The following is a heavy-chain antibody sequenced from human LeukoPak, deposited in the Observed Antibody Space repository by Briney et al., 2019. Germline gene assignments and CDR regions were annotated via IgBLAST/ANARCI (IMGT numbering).Heavy chain of an antibody. J-gene: IGHJ4*02. Sequence: PGGSLRLSCGGSGFTFSINAINWVRQTPGKGLEWLSAISSDGRYIYYTDSVKGRFTTPRDSSRNTVYLQMNGLRVEDTAVYSCATVMGSSPSTAYFAYWGQGTLVTVSS. V-gene: IGHV3-23*01. CDR2: ISSDGRYI. CDR1: GFTFSINA. CDR3: ATVMGSSPSTAYFAY. D-gene: IGHD6-6*01.